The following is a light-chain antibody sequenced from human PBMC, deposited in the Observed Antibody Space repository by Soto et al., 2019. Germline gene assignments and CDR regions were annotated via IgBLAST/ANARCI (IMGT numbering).Light chain of an antibody. V-gene: IGKV3-20*01. CDR3: QQYVTSPRT. Sequence: ECVLPLSPDTLSLSPGETSTLSCRSSQSLRSTYVAWYQQRPGQAPRLLIYGASFRATGIPARFSGRGSGTDFTLSISRLEPEDFAVYYCQQYVTSPRTFGQGTKVDI. CDR1: QSLRSTY. CDR2: GAS. J-gene: IGKJ1*01.